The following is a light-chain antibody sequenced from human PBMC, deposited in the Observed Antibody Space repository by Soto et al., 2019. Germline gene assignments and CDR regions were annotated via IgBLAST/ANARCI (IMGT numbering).Light chain of an antibody. J-gene: IGKJ1*01. Sequence: DIPMTQSPSTLSASVGDRVTITCRASQSISSRLAWYQQKPGMAPKVLIYDASTLESGVPSRFSGSGSGTEFSLTVSGLQPDDIATYYCQQYDTYWSFGQGTKVEIK. CDR1: QSISSR. CDR3: QQYDTYWS. CDR2: DAS. V-gene: IGKV1-5*01.